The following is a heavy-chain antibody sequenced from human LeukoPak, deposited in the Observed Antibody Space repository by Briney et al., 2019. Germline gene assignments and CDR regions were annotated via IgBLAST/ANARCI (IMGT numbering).Heavy chain of an antibody. CDR2: TNYRSKWYN. D-gene: IGHD6-13*01. Sequence: SQTLSLTCAISGDSVSNKAFTWNWIRQSPSRGLEWLGRTNYRSKWYNDYAESVRCRITINPGTYKNQFSLHLNSVTADYTAIYYCARDRLEAAGGTSWFDPWGQGTLVTVSS. V-gene: IGHV6-1*01. CDR1: GDSVSNKAFT. J-gene: IGHJ5*02. CDR3: ARDRLEAAGGTSWFDP.